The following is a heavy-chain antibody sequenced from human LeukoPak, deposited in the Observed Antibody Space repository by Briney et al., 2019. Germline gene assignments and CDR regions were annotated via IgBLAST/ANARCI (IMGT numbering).Heavy chain of an antibody. CDR2: IKGDGSST. CDR1: GFTFSSNW. J-gene: IGHJ4*02. CDR3: ARDHQVSYFDY. D-gene: IGHD6-6*01. Sequence: PGGSLRLSCEASGFTFSSNWMHWVRQAPGKGLGWVSRIKGDGSSTSYADSVKGRFTISRDNAKNTLYLQMNSLRADDTAVYYCARDHQVSYFDYWGQGTLVTVSS. V-gene: IGHV3-74*01.